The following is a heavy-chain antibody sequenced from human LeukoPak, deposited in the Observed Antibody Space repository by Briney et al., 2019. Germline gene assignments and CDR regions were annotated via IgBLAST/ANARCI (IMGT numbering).Heavy chain of an antibody. Sequence: SETLSLTCTVSGGSISSYYWSWIRQPPGKGLRWIGNIYYSGYTTYSPSLRSRVTISVDTSKNQFSLKLSSVTAADTAVYYCARGLKLEGNCDYWGQGTLVTVSS. CDR3: ARGLKLEGNCDY. CDR2: IYYSGYT. D-gene: IGHD3-10*01. V-gene: IGHV4-59*12. CDR1: GGSISSYY. J-gene: IGHJ4*02.